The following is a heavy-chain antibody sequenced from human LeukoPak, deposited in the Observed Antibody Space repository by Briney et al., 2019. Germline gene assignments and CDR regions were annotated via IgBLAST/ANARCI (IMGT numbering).Heavy chain of an antibody. Sequence: ASVKVSCKASGYTFTSYGISWVRQAPGQGLEWMGWLSAYNGNTNYAQKLQGRVTMTTDTSTSTAYMELRSLRSDDTAVYYCARDTRYCSGGSCYSYYGMDVWGQGTTVTVSS. CDR3: ARDTRYCSGGSCYSYYGMDV. V-gene: IGHV1-18*01. CDR2: LSAYNGNT. J-gene: IGHJ6*02. CDR1: GYTFTSYG. D-gene: IGHD2-15*01.